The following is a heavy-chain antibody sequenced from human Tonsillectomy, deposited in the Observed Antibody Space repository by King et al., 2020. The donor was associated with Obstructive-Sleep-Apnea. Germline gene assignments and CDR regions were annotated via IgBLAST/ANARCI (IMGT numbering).Heavy chain of an antibody. V-gene: IGHV4-31*03. CDR3: ARARFGELPEYWYFDL. CDR2: IYYSGST. Sequence: VQLQESGPGLVKPSQTLSLTCTVSGGSISSGGYYWSWIRQHPGKGLEWIGYIYYSGSTYYNPSLKSRVTISVDTSKNQFSLKLSSVTAADTAVYYCARARFGELPEYWYFDLWGRGTLVTVSA. D-gene: IGHD3-10*01. CDR1: GGSISSGGYY. J-gene: IGHJ2*01.